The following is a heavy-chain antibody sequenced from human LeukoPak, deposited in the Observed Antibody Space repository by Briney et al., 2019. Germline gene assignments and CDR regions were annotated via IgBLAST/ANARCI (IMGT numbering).Heavy chain of an antibody. V-gene: IGHV3-21*01. CDR3: ARDQWHIARYGHYMDV. CDR1: GFTFSSYS. CDR2: ISSSSSYI. Sequence: GGSLRLSCAASGFTFSSYSMNWVRQAPGKGLEWVSFISSSSSYIYYADSVKGRFTISRDNAKNSLYLQMNSLRAEDTAVYYCARDQWHIARYGHYMDVWGKGTTVTISS. D-gene: IGHD6-19*01. J-gene: IGHJ6*03.